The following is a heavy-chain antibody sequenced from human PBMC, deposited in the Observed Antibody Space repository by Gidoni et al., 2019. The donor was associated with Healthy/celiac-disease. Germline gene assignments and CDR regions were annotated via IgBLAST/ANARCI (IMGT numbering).Heavy chain of an antibody. CDR2: INHSGST. CDR1: GGSFSGYY. Sequence: QVQLQQWGAGLLKPSETLSLTCAVYGGSFSGYYWSWIRQPPGKGLEWIGEINHSGSTNYNPSLKSRVTISVDTSKNQCSLKLSSVTAADTAVYYWARTEGYDSSGPDDYWGQGTLVTVSS. J-gene: IGHJ4*02. CDR3: ARTEGYDSSGPDDY. V-gene: IGHV4-34*01. D-gene: IGHD3-22*01.